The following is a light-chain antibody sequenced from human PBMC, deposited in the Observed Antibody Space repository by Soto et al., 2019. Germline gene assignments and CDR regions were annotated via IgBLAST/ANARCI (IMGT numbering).Light chain of an antibody. CDR3: QQSYSTPGT. J-gene: IGKJ1*01. Sequence: IRMTQSPSSVSASTGDRVSITCRASQGISSYLAWYQQKPGKAPKLLIYAASTLQSGVPSRFSGSGSGTDFTLTISSLQPEDFAIYYCQQSYSTPGTFGQGTKVDIK. CDR2: AAS. CDR1: QGISSY. V-gene: IGKV1-8*01.